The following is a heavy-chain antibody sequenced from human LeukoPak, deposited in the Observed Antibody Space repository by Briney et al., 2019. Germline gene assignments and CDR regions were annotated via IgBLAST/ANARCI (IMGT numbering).Heavy chain of an antibody. Sequence: GRTLRLSCAASGSTFSSYGMHWVRQAPGKGLEWVAFIRYDGSNKYYADSVKGRFTISRDNSKNTLYLQMNSLRAEDTAVYYCAKATMVRGVIIEYYFDYWGQGTLVTVSS. CDR1: GSTFSSYG. CDR2: IRYDGSNK. J-gene: IGHJ4*02. V-gene: IGHV3-30*02. D-gene: IGHD3-10*01. CDR3: AKATMVRGVIIEYYFDY.